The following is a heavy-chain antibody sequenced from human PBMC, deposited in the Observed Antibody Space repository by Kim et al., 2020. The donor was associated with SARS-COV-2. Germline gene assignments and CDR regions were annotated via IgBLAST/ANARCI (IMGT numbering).Heavy chain of an antibody. CDR1: AFSFRSHN. V-gene: IGHV3-21*01. J-gene: IGHJ4*02. Sequence: GGSLRLSCEGSAFSFRSHNMKWVRQAPGKGLEWVSSISSSSSFIEYADSVKGRFTISRDNAKSSLYLQMTSLRPEDTAVYFCARDAVTTRDLIDSWGQGTLVTVSS. CDR3: ARDAVTTRDLIDS. CDR2: ISSSSSFI. D-gene: IGHD4-17*01.